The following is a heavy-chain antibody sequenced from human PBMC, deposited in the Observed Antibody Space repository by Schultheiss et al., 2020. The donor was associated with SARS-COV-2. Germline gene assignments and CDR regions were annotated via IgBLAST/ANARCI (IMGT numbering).Heavy chain of an antibody. CDR1: GGSISSGSYY. D-gene: IGHD2-15*01. CDR3: ARQAVVVLGWFDP. V-gene: IGHV4-39*01. CDR2: INHSGST. Sequence: SETLSLTCTVSGGSISSGSYYWGWIRQPPGKGLEWIGEINHSGSTNYNPSLKSRVTISVDTSKNQFSLKLSSVTAADTAVYYCARQAVVVLGWFDPWGQGTLVTVSS. J-gene: IGHJ5*02.